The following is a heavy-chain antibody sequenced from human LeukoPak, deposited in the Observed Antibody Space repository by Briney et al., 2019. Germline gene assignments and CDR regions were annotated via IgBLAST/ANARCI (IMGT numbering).Heavy chain of an antibody. D-gene: IGHD2-21*01. J-gene: IGHJ6*03. Sequence: SETLSLTCTVSGYSISTGYYWGWIRQPPGKGLEWIGSIYHSGSTYSNPSLKSRVTISVDTSKNQFSLNLSSVTAADTAVYYCARVDWLANYYYYMDVWGKGTTVTVSS. V-gene: IGHV4-38-2*02. CDR3: ARVDWLANYYYYMDV. CDR2: IYHSGST. CDR1: GYSISTGYY.